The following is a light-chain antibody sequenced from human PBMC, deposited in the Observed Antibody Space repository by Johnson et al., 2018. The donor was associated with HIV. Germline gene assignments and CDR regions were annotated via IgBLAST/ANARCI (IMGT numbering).Light chain of an antibody. CDR1: SSNIGNNY. CDR3: GTGDSSLSTYV. V-gene: IGLV1-51*01. Sequence: QSVLTQPPSVSAAPGQKVTISCSGNSSNIGNNYVSWYQQLTGTAPTLLIFYNNKRPSGIPDRFSASKSGTSATLVITGLQPGDEADYYCGTGDSSLSTYVFGTGTKVTVL. CDR2: YNN. J-gene: IGLJ1*01.